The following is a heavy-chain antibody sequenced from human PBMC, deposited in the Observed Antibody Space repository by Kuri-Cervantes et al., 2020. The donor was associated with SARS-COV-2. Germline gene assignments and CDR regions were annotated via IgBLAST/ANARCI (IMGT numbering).Heavy chain of an antibody. CDR1: GFTFSSYA. CDR3: ARDLQNYDFWSGYLVVDAFDI. Sequence: GGSLRLSCAASGFTFSSYAMHWVRQAPGKGLEWVAVISYDGSNKYYADSVKGRFTISRDNSKNTLYLQMNSLRAEDTAVYYCARDLQNYDFWSGYLVVDAFDIWGQGTMVTVSS. CDR2: ISYDGSNK. D-gene: IGHD3-3*01. J-gene: IGHJ3*02. V-gene: IGHV3-30-3*01.